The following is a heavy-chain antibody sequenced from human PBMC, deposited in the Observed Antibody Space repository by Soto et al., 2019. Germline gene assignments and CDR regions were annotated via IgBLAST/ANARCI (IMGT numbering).Heavy chain of an antibody. Sequence: ASVKVSCKASGYTFTSYAMHWVRQAPGQRLEWMGWINAGNGNTKYSQKFQGRVTITRDTSASAAYMELSSLRSEDTAVYYCARTVEMATITGFDYWGQGTLVTVSS. D-gene: IGHD5-12*01. V-gene: IGHV1-3*01. CDR2: INAGNGNT. J-gene: IGHJ4*02. CDR3: ARTVEMATITGFDY. CDR1: GYTFTSYA.